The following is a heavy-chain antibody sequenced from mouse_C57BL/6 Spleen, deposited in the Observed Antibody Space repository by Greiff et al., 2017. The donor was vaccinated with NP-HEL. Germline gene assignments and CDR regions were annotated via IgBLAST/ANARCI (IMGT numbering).Heavy chain of an antibody. V-gene: IGHV5-15*01. Sequence: EVKLMESGGGLVQPGGSLKLSCAASGFTFSDYGMAWVRQAPRKGPEWVAFISNLAYSIYYADTVTGRFTISRENAKNTLYLEMSSLRSEDTAMYYCARLLDAMDYWGQGTSVTVSS. CDR3: ARLLDAMDY. CDR2: ISNLAYSI. J-gene: IGHJ4*01. CDR1: GFTFSDYG.